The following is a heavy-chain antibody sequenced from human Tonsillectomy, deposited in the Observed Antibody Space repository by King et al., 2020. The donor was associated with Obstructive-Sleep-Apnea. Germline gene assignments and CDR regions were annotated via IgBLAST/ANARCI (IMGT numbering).Heavy chain of an antibody. V-gene: IGHV3-49*03. CDR3: TRGEWELRLLYYFDY. D-gene: IGHD1-26*01. J-gene: IGHJ4*02. CDR2: IRSKAYGGTT. Sequence: VQLVESGGGLVQPGRSLRLSCTASGFTFGDYAMSWFRQAPGKGLEWVGFIRSKAYGGTTEYAASVKGRFTISRDDSKSIAYLQMNSLKTEDTAVYYCTRGEWELRLLYYFDYWGQGTLVTVSS. CDR1: GFTFGDYA.